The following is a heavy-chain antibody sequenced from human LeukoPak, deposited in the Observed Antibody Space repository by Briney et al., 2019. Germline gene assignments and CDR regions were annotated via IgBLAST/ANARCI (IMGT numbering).Heavy chain of an antibody. CDR2: TYYSGST. J-gene: IGHJ4*02. V-gene: IGHV4-39*01. D-gene: IGHD6-6*01. CDR1: GGSISSRSYY. CDR3: ASYFSSGLYFDY. Sequence: SETLSLTCSVSGGSISSRSYYWGWIRQPPGKGLEWIGSTYYSGSTFYIPSLKSRVTISVDTSKNQFSLKLSSVTAADTAVYYCASYFSSGLYFDYWGQGTLVTVSS.